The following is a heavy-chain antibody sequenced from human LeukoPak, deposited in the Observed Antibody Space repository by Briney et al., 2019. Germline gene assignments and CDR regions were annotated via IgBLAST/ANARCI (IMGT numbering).Heavy chain of an antibody. CDR3: ARGSSYFFDY. Sequence: PGGSLRLSCAASGFTFSSYSMNWVRQAPGKGLEWVSSISSSSSYIYYADSVKGRSTISRDNAKNSLYLQMNSLRAEDTAVYYCARGSSYFFDYRGQGTLLTVSS. V-gene: IGHV3-21*01. D-gene: IGHD6-6*01. CDR1: GFTFSSYS. CDR2: ISSSSSYI. J-gene: IGHJ4*02.